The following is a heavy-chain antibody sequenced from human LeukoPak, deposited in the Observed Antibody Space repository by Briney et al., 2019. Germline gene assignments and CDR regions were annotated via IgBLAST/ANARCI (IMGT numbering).Heavy chain of an antibody. J-gene: IGHJ6*03. CDR2: IYYSGST. CDR1: GGSISSYY. CDR3: ARGSGGSPLMGYYYYYYMDV. V-gene: IGHV4-59*01. Sequence: SETLSLTCTVSGGSISSYYWSWIRQPPGKGLEWIGYIYYSGSTNYNPSLKSRVTISVDTSKNQFSLKLSSVTAADTAVYYCARGSGGSPLMGYYYYYYMDVWGKGTTVTVSS. D-gene: IGHD2-15*01.